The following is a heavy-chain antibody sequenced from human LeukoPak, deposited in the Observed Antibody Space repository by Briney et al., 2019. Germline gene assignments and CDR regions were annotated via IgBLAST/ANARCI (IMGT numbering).Heavy chain of an antibody. J-gene: IGHJ6*02. CDR2: ISGSGGST. V-gene: IGHV3-23*01. CDR1: GFTFSSYA. Sequence: HPGGSLRLSCAASGFTFSSYAMSWVRQAPGKGLEWVSGISGSGGSTYYADSVKGRFTISRDNSKNTLYLQMNSLRAEDTAVYYCAKGELGYCSSTSCQGDYYCYGMDVWGQGTTVTVSS. D-gene: IGHD2-2*01. CDR3: AKGELGYCSSTSCQGDYYCYGMDV.